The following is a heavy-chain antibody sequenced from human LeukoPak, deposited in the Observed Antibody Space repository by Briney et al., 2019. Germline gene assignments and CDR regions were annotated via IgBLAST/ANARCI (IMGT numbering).Heavy chain of an antibody. D-gene: IGHD2-2*01. V-gene: IGHV1-18*01. CDR3: ARDLGCSSTSCYGGSHYYYYMDV. CDR2: ISAYIGNT. CDR1: GYTFTSYG. J-gene: IGHJ6*03. Sequence: ASVKVSCKASGYTFTSYGISWVRQAPGQGLEWMGWISAYIGNTNYAQKHQGRVTITADTSTSTAYMELRSLRSDDTDVYCCARDLGCSSTSCYGGSHYYYYMDVWGKGTTVTVSS.